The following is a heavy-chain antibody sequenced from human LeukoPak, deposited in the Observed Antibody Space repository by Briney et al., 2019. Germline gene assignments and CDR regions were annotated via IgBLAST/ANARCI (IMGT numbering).Heavy chain of an antibody. D-gene: IGHD5-24*01. V-gene: IGHV3-30*18. CDR2: ISYDGSNK. CDR3: AKGSVGVDGYNYDFDY. Sequence: GRSLRLSCAASGFTFSSYGMHWVRQAPGKGLEWVAVISYDGSNKFYADSMKGRFTISRDNSKNTLYLQMNSLRVEDTAVYYCAKGSVGVDGYNYDFDYWGQGTLVTVSS. CDR1: GFTFSSYG. J-gene: IGHJ4*02.